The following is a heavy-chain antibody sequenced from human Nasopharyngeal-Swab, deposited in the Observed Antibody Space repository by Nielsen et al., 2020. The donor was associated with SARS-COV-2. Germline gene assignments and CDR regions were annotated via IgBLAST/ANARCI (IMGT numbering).Heavy chain of an antibody. Sequence: GGSLRLSCAASGFTFSSYAMSWVRQAPGKGLEWVSSISGSGDISGSGGGTYYADSVKGRFTISRDNSKNTLSLQMDSLRAEDTAVYYCAKDLRGPYFFWGQGTLVTVSS. D-gene: IGHD2/OR15-2a*01. J-gene: IGHJ4*02. V-gene: IGHV3-23*01. CDR1: GFTFSSYA. CDR2: ISGSGDISGSGGGT. CDR3: AKDLRGPYFF.